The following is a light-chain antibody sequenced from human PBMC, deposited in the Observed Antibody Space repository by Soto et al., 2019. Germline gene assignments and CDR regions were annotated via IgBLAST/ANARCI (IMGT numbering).Light chain of an antibody. CDR3: QQYYSYRRGT. Sequence: AIRMTQSPSSLSASTGDRVTITCRASQGISSYLAWYQQKPGKAPKLLIYAASTLQSGVPSRFSGSGSGTDFTLTISCLQSEDFATYYYQQYYSYRRGTFGQGTKVEIK. CDR1: QGISSY. J-gene: IGKJ1*01. CDR2: AAS. V-gene: IGKV1-8*01.